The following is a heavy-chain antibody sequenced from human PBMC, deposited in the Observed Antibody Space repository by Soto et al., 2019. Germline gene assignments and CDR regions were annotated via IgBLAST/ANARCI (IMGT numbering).Heavy chain of an antibody. Sequence: SQTLSLTSAISGDSVSSNSAAWNWIRQSPSRGLEWLGRTYYRSKWYNDYALSVKSRIIINPDTSNNQFSLQLNSVTPEDTAVYYCARGEVGATLKNYYYYGLDVWGQGTTVTVSS. CDR3: ARGEVGATLKNYYYYGLDV. CDR2: TYYRSKWYN. CDR1: GDSVSSNSAA. D-gene: IGHD1-26*01. V-gene: IGHV6-1*01. J-gene: IGHJ6*02.